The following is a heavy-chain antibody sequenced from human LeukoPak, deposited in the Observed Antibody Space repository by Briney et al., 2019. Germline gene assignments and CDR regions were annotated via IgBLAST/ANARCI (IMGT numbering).Heavy chain of an antibody. J-gene: IGHJ5*02. D-gene: IGHD1-7*01. Sequence: VSVKVSCKASGYTFTGYYMHWVRQAPGQGLEWMGRINPNSGGTNYAQKFQGRVTMTRDTPISTAYMELSRLRSDDAAAYYCARDLTGTFGPWGQGTLVTVSS. V-gene: IGHV1-2*06. CDR2: INPNSGGT. CDR1: GYTFTGYY. CDR3: ARDLTGTFGP.